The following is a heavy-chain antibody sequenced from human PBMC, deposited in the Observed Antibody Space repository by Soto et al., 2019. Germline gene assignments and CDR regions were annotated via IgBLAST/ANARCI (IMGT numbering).Heavy chain of an antibody. Sequence: SETLSLTCSVSGDSISSGNKYWSWIRQAPGKGLEWIGYIFSSGTTYYNPSLKSRLTMPLDTSQNQFSLRLNSVTDADTAVYYCARVPSPFDYYYAMDVWGQGTTVTVSS. CDR3: ARVPSPFDYYYAMDV. D-gene: IGHD3-16*01. CDR2: IFSSGTT. J-gene: IGHJ6*02. CDR1: GDSISSGNKY. V-gene: IGHV4-30-4*01.